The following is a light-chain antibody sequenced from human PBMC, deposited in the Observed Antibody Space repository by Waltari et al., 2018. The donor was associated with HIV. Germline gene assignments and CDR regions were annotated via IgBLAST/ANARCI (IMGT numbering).Light chain of an antibody. CDR3: ETWDDSLTAVV. CDR2: SDD. V-gene: IGLV1-44*01. J-gene: IGLJ2*01. Sequence: QSVLTQSPSASGTPGQRVTISCSGSRSNIGSNAVNWYQQLPGTAPKLLIYSDDQRPSGVPDRFSGSKSGTSASLAISGLQSEDEADYYCETWDDSLTAVVFGGGTKLTVL. CDR1: RSNIGSNA.